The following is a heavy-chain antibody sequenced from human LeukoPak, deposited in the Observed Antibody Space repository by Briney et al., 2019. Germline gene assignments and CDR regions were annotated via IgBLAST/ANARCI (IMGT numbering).Heavy chain of an antibody. CDR1: GFIFHDFA. CDR2: ISWNSDII. V-gene: IGHV3-9*01. CDR3: VKSGGYYYMDA. J-gene: IGHJ6*03. Sequence: GGSLRLSCAASGFIFHDFAMHWVRQTPGKVLEWVSTISWNSDIILYADSVKGRFTIFRDNDRDSLYMEINSLRPEDTALYYCVKSGGYYYMDAWGKGTTVIVSS. D-gene: IGHD2-15*01.